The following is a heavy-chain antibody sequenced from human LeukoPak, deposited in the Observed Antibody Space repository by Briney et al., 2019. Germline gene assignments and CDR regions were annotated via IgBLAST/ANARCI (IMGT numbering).Heavy chain of an antibody. CDR3: ARTAYNIVVVVAATPDWYFDL. CDR1: GFTFSSYS. D-gene: IGHD2-15*01. Sequence: GGSLRLSCAASGFTFSSYSMNWVRQAPGKGLEWVSSISSSSSYIYYADSVKGRFTISRDNAKNSLYLQMNSLRAEDTAVYYCARTAYNIVVVVAATPDWYFDLWGRGTLVTVS. CDR2: ISSSSSYI. J-gene: IGHJ2*01. V-gene: IGHV3-21*01.